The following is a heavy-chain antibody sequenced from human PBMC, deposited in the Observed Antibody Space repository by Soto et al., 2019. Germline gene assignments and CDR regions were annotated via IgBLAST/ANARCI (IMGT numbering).Heavy chain of an antibody. Sequence: SLKVSCKGSGGSISGYTISGVRQAPGQGLEWMGRIIPILGIANYAQKFQGRVTITADKSTSTAYMELSSLRSEDTAVYYCAREVVGLAVWGQGTTVTVSS. J-gene: IGHJ6*02. CDR2: IIPILGIA. CDR3: AREVVGLAV. D-gene: IGHD2-2*01. V-gene: IGHV1-69*04. CDR1: GGSISGYT.